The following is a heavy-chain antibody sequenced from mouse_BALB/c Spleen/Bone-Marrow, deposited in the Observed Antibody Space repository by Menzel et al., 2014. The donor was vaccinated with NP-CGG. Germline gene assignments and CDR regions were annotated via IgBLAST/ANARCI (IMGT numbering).Heavy chain of an antibody. V-gene: IGHV1S130*01. D-gene: IGHD4-1*01. Sequence: VKLMESGSVLVRPGASVKLSCKASGYTFTSSWMHWAKQRPGQGLEWIGEIHPNSGNTNYNEKFKGKATLTVDTSSSTAYVDLSILTSEDSAVYYCARERGRGDYFDYWGQSTTLTVSS. J-gene: IGHJ2*01. CDR3: ARERGRGDYFDY. CDR1: GYTFTSSW. CDR2: IHPNSGNT.